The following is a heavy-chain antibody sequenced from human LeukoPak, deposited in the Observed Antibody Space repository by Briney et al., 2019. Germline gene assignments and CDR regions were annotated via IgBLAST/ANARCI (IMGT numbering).Heavy chain of an antibody. Sequence: ASVKVSFKASGFTFTVYYMHWVRQAPGQGREWMGWINPNSGGTNYAQKFQGGVTMTRDTSISTAYMELSRLRSDDTAVYYCARGPQVLRYFDWLLPLDYWGQGTLVTVSS. CDR3: ARGPQVLRYFDWLLPLDY. V-gene: IGHV1-2*02. CDR1: GFTFTVYY. J-gene: IGHJ4*02. CDR2: INPNSGGT. D-gene: IGHD3-9*01.